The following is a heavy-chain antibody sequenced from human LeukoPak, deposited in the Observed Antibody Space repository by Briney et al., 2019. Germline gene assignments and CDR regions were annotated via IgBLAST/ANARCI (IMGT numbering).Heavy chain of an antibody. J-gene: IGHJ4*02. CDR2: INPNSGGT. D-gene: IGHD3-10*01. Sequence: ASVKVSCKASGYTFTGYYMHWVRQAPGQGLEWMGWINPNSGGTNYAQKFQGRVTMTRDTSISTAYMELSRLRSDDTAVYYCARAITMVRGVIISGYWGQGTLVTVSS. CDR3: ARAITMVRGVIISGY. CDR1: GYTFTGYY. V-gene: IGHV1-2*02.